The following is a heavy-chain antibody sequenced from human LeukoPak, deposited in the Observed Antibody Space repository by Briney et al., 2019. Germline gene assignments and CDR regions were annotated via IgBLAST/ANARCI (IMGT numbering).Heavy chain of an antibody. V-gene: IGHV3-21*01. CDR1: GFTFSSYS. D-gene: IGHD1-1*01. CDR3: ARPLGNYFYYGMDV. CDR2: ISSSSSYI. Sequence: GSLRLSCAASGFTFSSYSMNWVRQAPGKGLEWVSSISSSSSYIYYADSVKGRFTISRDNAKNSLYLQMNSLRAEDTAVYYCARPLGNYFYYGMDVWGQGTTVTVSS. J-gene: IGHJ6*02.